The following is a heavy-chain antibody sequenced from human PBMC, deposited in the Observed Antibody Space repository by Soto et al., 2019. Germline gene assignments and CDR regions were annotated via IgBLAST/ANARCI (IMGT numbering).Heavy chain of an antibody. Sequence: EVQLLESGGGLVQPGGSLRLSCAASGFTFSSYAMSWVRQAPGKGLEWVSAISGSGGSTYYADSVKGRFTISRDNSQNSLYLQMNSLSAEDTAVYYCAKGFSVWFGEVLYFDYWGQGTLVTVSS. D-gene: IGHD3-10*01. CDR3: AKGFSVWFGEVLYFDY. V-gene: IGHV3-23*01. J-gene: IGHJ4*02. CDR2: ISGSGGST. CDR1: GFTFSSYA.